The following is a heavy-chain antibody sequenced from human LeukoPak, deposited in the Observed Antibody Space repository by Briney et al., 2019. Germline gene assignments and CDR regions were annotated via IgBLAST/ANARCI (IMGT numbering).Heavy chain of an antibody. V-gene: IGHV4-39*01. D-gene: IGHD3-22*01. J-gene: IGHJ4*02. CDR3: ASSGLYYYDSSGPSEGFYFDY. CDR2: IYYSGST. CDR1: GGSISTSSYY. Sequence: SETLSLTCTVYGGSISTSSYYWGWIRQPPGKGLEWIGSIYYSGSTYYNPSLKSRVTISVDTSKNQFSLKLSSVTAADTAVYYCASSGLYYYDSSGPSEGFYFDYWGQGTLVTVSS.